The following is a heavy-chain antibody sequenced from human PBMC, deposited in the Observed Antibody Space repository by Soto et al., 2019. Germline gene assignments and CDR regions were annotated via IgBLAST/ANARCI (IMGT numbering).Heavy chain of an antibody. V-gene: IGHV3-30-3*01. D-gene: IGHD6-13*01. J-gene: IGHJ4*02. Sequence: QVQLVESGGGVVQPGRSLRLSCAASGFTFSSYAMHWVRQAPGKGLEWVAVISYDGSNKYYADSVKGRFTISRDNSKNTLYLQMNSLRAEDTAVYYYARDWWRIAAAPGTYFDYWGQGTLVTVSS. CDR3: ARDWWRIAAAPGTYFDY. CDR1: GFTFSSYA. CDR2: ISYDGSNK.